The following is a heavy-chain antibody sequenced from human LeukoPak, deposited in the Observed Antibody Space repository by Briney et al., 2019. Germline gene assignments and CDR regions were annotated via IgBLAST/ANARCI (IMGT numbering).Heavy chain of an antibody. Sequence: SETLSLTCAVYGGSFSGHYWSWIRQPPGKGLEWIGEINHSGSTNYNPSLKSRVTISVDTSKNQFSLKLSSVTAADTAVYYCATAYYGSGSYYLGYWGQGTLVTVSS. V-gene: IGHV4-34*01. D-gene: IGHD3-10*01. CDR1: GGSFSGHY. J-gene: IGHJ4*02. CDR2: INHSGST. CDR3: ATAYYGSGSYYLGY.